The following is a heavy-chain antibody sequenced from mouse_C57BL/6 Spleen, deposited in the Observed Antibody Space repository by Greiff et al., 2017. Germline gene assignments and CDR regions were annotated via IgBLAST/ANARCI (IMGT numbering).Heavy chain of an antibody. D-gene: IGHD1-1*01. Sequence: QVQLQQSGPELVKPGASVKISCKASGYAFSSSWMNWVKQRPGKGLEWIGRFYPGDGDTNNNGKLKGQATLTADKAYSTAYMQLSSLTSEDSVVYCCARRCGSSYDAMDYWGQGTSVTVSS. J-gene: IGHJ4*01. CDR2: FYPGDGDT. V-gene: IGHV1-82*01. CDR1: GYAFSSSW. CDR3: ARRCGSSYDAMDY.